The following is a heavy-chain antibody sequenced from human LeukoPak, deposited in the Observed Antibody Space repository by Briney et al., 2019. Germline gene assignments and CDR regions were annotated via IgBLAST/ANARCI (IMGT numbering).Heavy chain of an antibody. J-gene: IGHJ6*02. D-gene: IGHD2-15*01. CDR2: MNPNSGNT. CDR3: ARALRGRTNSGGSCSAYCYYGMDV. V-gene: IGHV1-8*01. CDR1: GYTFTSYD. Sequence: GASVKVSCEASGYTFTSYDINWVRQATGQGLEWMGWMNPNSGNTGYAQKFQGRVTMTRSTSISTAYMELSSLRSEDTAVYYCARALRGRTNSGGSCSAYCYYGMDVWGQGTTVTVSS.